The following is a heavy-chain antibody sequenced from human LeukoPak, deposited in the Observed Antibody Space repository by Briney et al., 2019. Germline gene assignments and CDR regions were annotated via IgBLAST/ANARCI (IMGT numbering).Heavy chain of an antibody. V-gene: IGHV3-11*01. Sequence: PGRSLRLSCAASGFIFSDYYMTWIRQAPGNGLEWVSSISGSGNTIYYADSVKGRFTISRDSAKNSLYLQMNSLRAEDTAVYYCARDRVVGSTRGYFDYWGQGALVTVSS. J-gene: IGHJ4*02. D-gene: IGHD1-26*01. CDR2: ISGSGNTI. CDR3: ARDRVVGSTRGYFDY. CDR1: GFIFSDYY.